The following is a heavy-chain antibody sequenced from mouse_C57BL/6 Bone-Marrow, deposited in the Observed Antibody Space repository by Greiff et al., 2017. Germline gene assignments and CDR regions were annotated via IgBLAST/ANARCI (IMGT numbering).Heavy chain of an antibody. V-gene: IGHV14-4*01. J-gene: IGHJ1*03. CDR2: IDPENGDT. D-gene: IGHD1-1*01. CDR3: TTGYSSSDWYFDV. Sequence: EVQLQQSGAELVRPGASVKLSCTASGFNIKDDYMHWVKQRPEQGLEWIGWIDPENGDTEYASKFQGKATITADTSSNTAYLQLSSLTSEDTAVYYCTTGYSSSDWYFDVWGTGTTVTVSS. CDR1: GFNIKDDY.